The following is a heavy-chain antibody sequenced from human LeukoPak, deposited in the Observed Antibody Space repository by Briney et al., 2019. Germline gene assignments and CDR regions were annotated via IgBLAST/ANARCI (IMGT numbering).Heavy chain of an antibody. CDR2: ISAYNGNT. CDR3: ARDGPYLAVAGIDPSNYYYGMDV. V-gene: IGHV1-18*01. Sequence: ASVKVSCKASGYTFTSYGISWVRQAPGQGLEWMGWISAYNGNTNYAQKLQGRVTMTTDTSTSTAYMELRSLRSDDTAVYYCARDGPYLAVAGIDPSNYYYGMDVWGQGTTVTVSS. J-gene: IGHJ6*02. D-gene: IGHD6-19*01. CDR1: GYTFTSYG.